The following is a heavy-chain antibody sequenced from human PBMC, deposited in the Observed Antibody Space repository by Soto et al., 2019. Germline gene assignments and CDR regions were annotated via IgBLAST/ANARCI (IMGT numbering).Heavy chain of an antibody. J-gene: IGHJ4*02. Sequence: QITLKESGPTLVKPTETLTLTCSFSGFALTTGGEGVGWVRQPTGGALEWLALIYWDDDERYSPSLKTRLTITKDPSKNQVVLIMTNMDPVDTATYFCAHSRNLITEDAQVGDFDYWGQGTLVTVSS. CDR2: IYWDDDE. D-gene: IGHD3-10*01. CDR1: GFALTTGGEG. CDR3: AHSRNLITEDAQVGDFDY. V-gene: IGHV2-5*02.